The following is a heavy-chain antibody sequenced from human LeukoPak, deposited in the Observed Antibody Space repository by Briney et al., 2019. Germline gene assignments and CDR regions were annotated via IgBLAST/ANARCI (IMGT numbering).Heavy chain of an antibody. D-gene: IGHD2-8*01. V-gene: IGHV4-59*12. CDR1: GGSISNYY. Sequence: SETLSLTCTVSGGSISNYYWGWIRQPPGKVLEWIEYISYSGSTNYFPSLKSRVTMSLDTSKNQLSLTLSSMTAADSAVYYCARGGLRVMVYRLYYMDVWGKGTTVTVSS. J-gene: IGHJ6*03. CDR2: ISYSGST. CDR3: ARGGLRVMVYRLYYMDV.